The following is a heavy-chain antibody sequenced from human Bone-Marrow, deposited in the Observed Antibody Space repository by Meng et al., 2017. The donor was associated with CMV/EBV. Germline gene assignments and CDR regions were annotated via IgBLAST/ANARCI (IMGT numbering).Heavy chain of an antibody. CDR3: ARVGPYYYDSSGFTGNWFDP. J-gene: IGHJ5*02. CDR2: IYYSGST. CDR1: GGSISSYY. V-gene: IGHV4-59*01. Sequence: LRLSCTVSGGSISSYYWSWIRQPPGKGLEWIGYIYYSGSTNYNPSLKSRVTISVDTSKNQFSLKLSSVTAADTAVYYCARVGPYYYDSSGFTGNWFDPWGQGTLVTVSS. D-gene: IGHD3-22*01.